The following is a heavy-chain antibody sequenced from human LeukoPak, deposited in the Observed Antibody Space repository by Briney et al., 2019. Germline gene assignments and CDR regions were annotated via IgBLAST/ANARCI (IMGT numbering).Heavy chain of an antibody. J-gene: IGHJ5*02. V-gene: IGHV1-69*01. CDR2: IIPIFGTA. CDR3: ARDVRFGANWFDP. D-gene: IGHD3-10*01. CDR1: GGTFSSYA. Sequence: ASVKVSCKASGGTFSSYAISWVRQAHGQGLEWMGGIIPIFGTANYAQKFQGRVTITADESTSTAYMELSSLRSEDTAVFYCARDVRFGANWFDPWGQGTLVTVSS.